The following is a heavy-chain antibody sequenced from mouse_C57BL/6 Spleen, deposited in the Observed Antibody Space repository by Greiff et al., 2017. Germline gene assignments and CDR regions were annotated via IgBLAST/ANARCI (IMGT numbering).Heavy chain of an antibody. J-gene: IGHJ2*01. CDR3: AKGYDGYLDY. CDR1: GYTFTSYW. CDR2: IHPTSGNT. V-gene: IGHV1-64*01. Sequence: QVQLQQPGAELVKPGASVQLSCKASGYTFTSYWMHWVKQRPGQGLEWIGMIHPTSGNTNYNEKFKSKATLTVDKASSTAYMQLSSLTSEDSAVYYCAKGYDGYLDYWGQGTTLTVSS. D-gene: IGHD2-3*01.